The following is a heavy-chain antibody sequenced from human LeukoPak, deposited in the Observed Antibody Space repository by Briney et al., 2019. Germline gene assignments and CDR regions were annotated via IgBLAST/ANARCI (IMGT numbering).Heavy chain of an antibody. D-gene: IGHD5-24*01. J-gene: IGHJ4*02. CDR3: AKGPWSKRWLRPIQY. Sequence: QPGGSLRLSCAASGFTFSSYSMNWVRQAPGKGLEWVSGISGSGGSTYYADSVKGRFTISRDNSKNTLYLQMNSLRAEDTAVYYCAKGPWSKRWLRPIQYWGQGTLVTVSS. CDR1: GFTFSSYS. V-gene: IGHV3-23*01. CDR2: ISGSGGST.